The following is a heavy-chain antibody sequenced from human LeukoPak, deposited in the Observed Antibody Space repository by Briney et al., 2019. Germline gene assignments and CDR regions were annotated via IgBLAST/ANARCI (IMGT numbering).Heavy chain of an antibody. V-gene: IGHV3-33*08. D-gene: IGHD5-12*01. Sequence: PGRSLRLSCVASGFTFSSYGMHWVRQAPGKGPEWVAVIWYDGSSKYYGDSVKGRFTISRDNSKNTVYLQMNSLRAEDTAVYYCVRDPYEAYWGQGTLVTVSS. CDR2: IWYDGSSK. CDR3: VRDPYEAY. CDR1: GFTFSSYG. J-gene: IGHJ4*02.